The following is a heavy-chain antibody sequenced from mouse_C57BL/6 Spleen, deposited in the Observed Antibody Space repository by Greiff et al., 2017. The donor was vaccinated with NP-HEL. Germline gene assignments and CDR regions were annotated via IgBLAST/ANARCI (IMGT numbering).Heavy chain of an antibody. CDR3: ASGVNWAFDY. CDR1: GFTFSDYG. CDR2: ISSGSSTI. J-gene: IGHJ2*01. Sequence: EVKLQESGGGLVKPGGSLKLSCAASGFTFSDYGMHWVRQAPEKGLEWVAYISSGSSTIYYADTVKGRFTISRDNAKNTLFLQMTSLRSEDTTMYYCASGVNWAFDYWGQGTTLTVSS. V-gene: IGHV5-17*01. D-gene: IGHD4-1*02.